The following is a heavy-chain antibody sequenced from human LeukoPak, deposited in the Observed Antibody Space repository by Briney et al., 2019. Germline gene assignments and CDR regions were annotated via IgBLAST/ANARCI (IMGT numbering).Heavy chain of an antibody. Sequence: SETLSLTCAVYGGSFSGYYWSWIRQPPGKGLEWIGEITHRGSTNYNPSLKSRVTISVDTSKNQFSLKLSSVTAADTAVYYCARGARTPSGYGSRTAGRANWFDPWGQGTLVTV. CDR2: ITHRGST. CDR1: GGSFSGYY. J-gene: IGHJ5*02. CDR3: ARGARTPSGYGSRTAGRANWFDP. D-gene: IGHD5-12*01. V-gene: IGHV4-34*01.